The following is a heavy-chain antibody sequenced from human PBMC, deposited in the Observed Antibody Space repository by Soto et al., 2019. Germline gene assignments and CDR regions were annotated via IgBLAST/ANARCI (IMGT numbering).Heavy chain of an antibody. D-gene: IGHD1-26*01. CDR1: GFTFSSYA. CDR3: ARDRWELLLRTGMDV. CDR2: ISYDGSNK. Sequence: GGSLRLSCAASGFTFSSYAMHWVRQAPGKGLEWVAVISYDGSNKYYADSVKGRFTISRDNSKNTLYLQMNSLRAEDTAVYYCARDRWELLLRTGMDVWGQGTTVTVSS. V-gene: IGHV3-30-3*01. J-gene: IGHJ6*02.